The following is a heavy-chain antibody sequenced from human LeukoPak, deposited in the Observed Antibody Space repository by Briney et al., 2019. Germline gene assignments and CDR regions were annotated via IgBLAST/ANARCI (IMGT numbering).Heavy chain of an antibody. CDR3: AKDRSKVPAAIPLSY. D-gene: IGHD2-2*01. J-gene: IGHJ4*02. V-gene: IGHV3-23*01. CDR2: ISGSGGST. CDR1: GFTFSSYA. Sequence: PGGSLRLSCAASGFTFSSYAMSWVRQAPGKGLEWVSAISGSGGSTYYADSVKGRFTISRDNSKNTLYLQMNSLRAEDTAVYYCAKDRSKVPAAIPLSYWGRGTLVTVSS.